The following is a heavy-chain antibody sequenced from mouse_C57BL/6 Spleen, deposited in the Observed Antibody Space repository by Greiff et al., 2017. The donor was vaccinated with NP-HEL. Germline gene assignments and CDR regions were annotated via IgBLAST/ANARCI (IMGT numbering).Heavy chain of an antibody. CDR3: ARSNCGSSPYFDC. CDR2: IDPSDSYT. D-gene: IGHD1-1*01. CDR1: GYTFTSYW. V-gene: IGHV1-50*01. J-gene: IGHJ2*01. Sequence: QVQLQQPGAELVKPGASVKLSCKASGYTFTSYWMQWVKQRPGQGLEWIGEIDPSDSYTNYNQKFKGKATLTVDTSSSTAYMQLSSLTSEDSAVYYCARSNCGSSPYFDCWGQGTTLTVSS.